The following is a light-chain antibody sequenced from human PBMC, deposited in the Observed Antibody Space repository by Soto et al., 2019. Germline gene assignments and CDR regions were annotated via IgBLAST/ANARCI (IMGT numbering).Light chain of an antibody. J-gene: IGKJ1*01. CDR1: QSISNW. CDR3: QHMRT. V-gene: IGKV1-5*01. Sequence: DIQTTQSPSTLSASVGDRVTITCRASQSISNWLAWYQQKPGKAPKFLIYDASTLESGVPSRFSGSGFGTEFSLTISSLQPDDFGSYYCQHMRTFGQGTKVDI. CDR2: DAS.